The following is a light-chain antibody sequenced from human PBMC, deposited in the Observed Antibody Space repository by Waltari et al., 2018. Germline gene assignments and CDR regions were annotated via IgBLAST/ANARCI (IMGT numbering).Light chain of an antibody. Sequence: QSALAQPASVSGSPGQSITISCTGTSSDVGSDNLVSWYQQHPGKAPKLMIYEGSKRPSGVSNRFSGSKSGNTASLTISGLQAEDEADYHCCSYAGSSTWVFGGGTKLTVL. V-gene: IGLV2-23*01. CDR2: EGS. CDR3: CSYAGSSTWV. CDR1: SSDVGSDNL. J-gene: IGLJ3*02.